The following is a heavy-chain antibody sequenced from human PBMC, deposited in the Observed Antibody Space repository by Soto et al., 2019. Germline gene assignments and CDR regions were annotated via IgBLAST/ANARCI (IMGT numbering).Heavy chain of an antibody. CDR3: ARGKGSYDFWSGYYPWYYGMDV. D-gene: IGHD3-3*01. V-gene: IGHV4-59*01. CDR1: GGSISSYY. Sequence: PSETLSLTCTVSGGSISSYYWSWIRQPPGKGLEWIGYIYYSGSTNYNPSLKSRVTISVDTSKNQFSLKLSSVTAADTAVYYCARGKGSYDFWSGYYPWYYGMDVWGQGTTVTVSS. J-gene: IGHJ6*02. CDR2: IYYSGST.